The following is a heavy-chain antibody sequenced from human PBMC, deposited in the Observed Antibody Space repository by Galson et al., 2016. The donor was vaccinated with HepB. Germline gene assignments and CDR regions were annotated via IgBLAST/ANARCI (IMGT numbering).Heavy chain of an antibody. CDR2: ISGSGIFT. V-gene: IGHV3-23*01. Sequence: SLRLSCAASGFTFSDYDMTWVRQAPGKGLEWVASISGSGIFTFYAASVRGRFTIARDNSRNILHLYMNKLMVGDPALYLWSRKQTQNPRPGWDHWGKGSLVTVSS. D-gene: IGHD6-19*01. CDR3: SRKQTQNPRPGWDH. J-gene: IGHJ4*02. CDR1: GFTFSDYD.